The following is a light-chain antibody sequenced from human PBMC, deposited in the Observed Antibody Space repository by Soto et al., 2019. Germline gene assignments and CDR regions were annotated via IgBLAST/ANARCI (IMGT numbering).Light chain of an antibody. J-gene: IGKJ1*01. CDR3: QQSYSTPPGT. CDR2: ATS. Sequence: DIQMTQSPSSLSASVGDRVTITCQASQGIRNDLGWYQQKPGKAPKLXXYATSSLQNGVPSRFSGSGSGTDFTLTISSLQPEDFATYYCQQSYSTPPGTFGQGTKVDIK. CDR1: QGIRND. V-gene: IGKV1-39*01.